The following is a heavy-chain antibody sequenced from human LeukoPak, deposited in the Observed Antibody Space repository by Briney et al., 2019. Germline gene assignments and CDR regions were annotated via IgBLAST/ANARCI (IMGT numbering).Heavy chain of an antibody. CDR1: GYTFTSYD. D-gene: IGHD3-3*01. J-gene: IGHJ3*02. CDR2: MNPNSGNT. CDR3: ARLGGRITIFGVVTYDAFDI. Sequence: ASVKVSCKASGYTFTSYDINWVRQATGQGLEWMGWMNPNSGNTGYAQKFQGRVTMTRNTSISTAYMELSSLGSEDTAVYYCARLGGRITIFGVVTYDAFDIWGQGTMVTVSS. V-gene: IGHV1-8*01.